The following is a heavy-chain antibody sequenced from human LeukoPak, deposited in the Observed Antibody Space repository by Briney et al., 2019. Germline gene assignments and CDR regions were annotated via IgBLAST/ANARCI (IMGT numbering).Heavy chain of an antibody. D-gene: IGHD3-16*02. CDR3: ARADYDYVWGSYRQYYFDY. CDR2: ISAISSSST. J-gene: IGHJ4*02. Sequence: PGGSLRLSCAASGFTFSSYSMNWVRQAPGKGLEWVSYISAISSSSTYYADSVKGRFTISRDNAKNSLYLQMNSLRAEDTAVYYCARADYDYVWGSYRQYYFDYWGQGTLVTVSS. CDR1: GFTFSSYS. V-gene: IGHV3-48*04.